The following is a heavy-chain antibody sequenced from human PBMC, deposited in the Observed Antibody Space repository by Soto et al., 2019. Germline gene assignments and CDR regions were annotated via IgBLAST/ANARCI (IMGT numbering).Heavy chain of an antibody. J-gene: IGHJ3*02. D-gene: IGHD1-26*01. V-gene: IGHV4-4*02. CDR3: VSAGGVGGRSPI. CDR2: VLHTGTT. CDR1: GGPIINNNW. Sequence: QVQLQASGPGLVKPSETLSLTCAVSGGPIINNNWWSWVRQSPGMGLEWIGEVLHTGTTNYNPSLESRVPISVDSSKNQFSLKVKSVTAADAAGYFCVSAGGVGGRSPIWGQGTMVTVSS.